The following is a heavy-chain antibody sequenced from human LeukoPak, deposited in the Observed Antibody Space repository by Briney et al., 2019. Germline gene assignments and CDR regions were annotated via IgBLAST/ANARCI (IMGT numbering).Heavy chain of an antibody. CDR2: ISYDGSNK. V-gene: IGHV3-30-3*01. J-gene: IGHJ5*02. CDR3: ARESGIAAALDL. D-gene: IGHD6-13*01. Sequence: HAGGSLRLSCAASGFTFSSYAMHWVRQAPGKGLEWVAVISYDGSNKYYADSVKGRFTISRDNAKNTLYLQMNSLRAEDTAVYYCARESGIAAALDLWGQGTLVTVSS. CDR1: GFTFSSYA.